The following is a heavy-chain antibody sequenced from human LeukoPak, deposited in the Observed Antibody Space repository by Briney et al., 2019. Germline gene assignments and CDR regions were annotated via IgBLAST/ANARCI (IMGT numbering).Heavy chain of an antibody. CDR1: GFAFDDYA. V-gene: IGHV3-9*01. CDR3: ASLFLCYGCSSTADSFDI. CDR2: ISWNSGSI. J-gene: IGHJ3*02. D-gene: IGHD6-19*01. Sequence: SGGSLRLSCAASGFAFDDYAMHWVRQAPGKGLEWVSGISWNSGSIGYADSVKGRFTISRDNAKNSLYLQMNSLRPEDTAVYYCASLFLCYGCSSTADSFDIWGQGTMVTVSS.